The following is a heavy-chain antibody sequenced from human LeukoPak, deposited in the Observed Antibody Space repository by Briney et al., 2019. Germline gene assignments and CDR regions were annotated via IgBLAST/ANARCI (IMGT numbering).Heavy chain of an antibody. V-gene: IGHV1-2*02. CDR3: ARRRIAAAGTFDP. Sequence: ASVKVSCKASGYTFTGYYMHWVRQAPGQGLEWMGWINPNSGGANYAQKFQGRVTMTRDTSISTAYMELSRLRSDDTAVYYCARRRIAAAGTFDPWGQGTLVTVSS. CDR2: INPNSGGA. CDR1: GYTFTGYY. D-gene: IGHD6-13*01. J-gene: IGHJ5*02.